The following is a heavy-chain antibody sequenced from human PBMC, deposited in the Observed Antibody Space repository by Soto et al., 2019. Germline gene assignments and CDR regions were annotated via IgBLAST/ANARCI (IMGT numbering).Heavy chain of an antibody. J-gene: IGHJ4*02. V-gene: IGHV3-53*01. D-gene: IGHD3-22*01. CDR3: ARSHYYESSGYYGLGY. CDR2: IYSGGST. Sequence: GGSLRLSCAASGFTVSSNYMSWVRQAPGKGLEWVSVIYSGGSTYYADSVKGRFTISRDNSKNTLYLQMNSLRAEDTAVYYCARSHYYESSGYYGLGYWGQGTLVTVSS. CDR1: GFTVSSNY.